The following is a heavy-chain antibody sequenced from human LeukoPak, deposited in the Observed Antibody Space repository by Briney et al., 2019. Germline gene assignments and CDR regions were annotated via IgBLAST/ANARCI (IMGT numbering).Heavy chain of an antibody. CDR2: ISGSGGST. Sequence: PGGSLRLSCAASGFTFSKAWMSWVRQAPGKGLEWVSAISGSGGSTYYADSVKGRFTISRDNSKNTLYLQMNSLRAEDTAVYYCAKETAVVGWYHGMDVWGQWTTVTVSS. V-gene: IGHV3-23*01. J-gene: IGHJ6*02. D-gene: IGHD6-19*01. CDR1: GFTFSKAW. CDR3: AKETAVVGWYHGMDV.